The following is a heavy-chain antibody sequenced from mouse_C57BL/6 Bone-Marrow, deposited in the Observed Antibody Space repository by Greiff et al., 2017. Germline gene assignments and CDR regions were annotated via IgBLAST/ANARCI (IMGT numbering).Heavy chain of an antibody. J-gene: IGHJ4*01. D-gene: IGHD1-1*01. CDR1: GYTFTSYT. V-gene: IGHV1-4*01. CDR2: INPSSGYT. CDR3: ARPYGVVDAMDY. Sequence: VKLVESGAELARPGASVKMSCKASGYTFTSYTMHWVKQRPGQGLEWIGYINPSSGYTKYNQKFKDKATLTADKSSSTAYMQLSSLTSEDSAVYYCARPYGVVDAMDYWGQGTSVTVSS.